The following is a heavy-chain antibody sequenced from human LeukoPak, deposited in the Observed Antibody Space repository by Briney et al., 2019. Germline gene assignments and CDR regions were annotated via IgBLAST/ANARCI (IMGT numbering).Heavy chain of an antibody. D-gene: IGHD6-13*01. CDR2: INWNGGST. J-gene: IGHJ6*03. V-gene: IGHV3-20*04. CDR1: GFTFDDYG. Sequence: GGSLRLSCAASGFTFDDYGMSWVRQAPGKGLEWVSGINWNGGSTGYADSVKGRFTISRDNAKNSLYLQMNSLRAEDTAVYYCARGRQLTPYSYYYYMDVWGKGTTVTVSS. CDR3: ARGRQLTPYSYYYYMDV.